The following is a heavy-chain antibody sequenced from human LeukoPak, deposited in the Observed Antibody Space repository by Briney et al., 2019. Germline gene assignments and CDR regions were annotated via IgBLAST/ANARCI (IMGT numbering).Heavy chain of an antibody. J-gene: IGHJ4*02. CDR2: ISYDGSNK. V-gene: IGHV3-30-3*01. Sequence: PGGSLRLSCAASGFTFSSYAMHRVRQAPGKGLEWVAVISYDGSNKYYADSVKGRFTISRDNSKNTLYLQMNSLRAEDTAVYYCAREPGYCSGTYCFTDSWGQGTLVTVSS. CDR3: AREPGYCSGTYCFTDS. CDR1: GFTFSSYA. D-gene: IGHD2-15*01.